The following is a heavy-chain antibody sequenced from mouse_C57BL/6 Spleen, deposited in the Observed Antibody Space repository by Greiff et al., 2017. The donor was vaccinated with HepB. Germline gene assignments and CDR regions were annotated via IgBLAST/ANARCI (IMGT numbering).Heavy chain of an antibody. V-gene: IGHV1-22*01. CDR2: INPNNGGT. Sequence: EVQLQESGPELVKPGASVKMSCKASGYTFTDYNMHWVKQSHGKSLEWIGYINPNNGGTSYNQKFKGKATLTVNKSSSTAYMELRSLTSEDSAVYYCVTGGGYYVYYFDYWGQGTTLTVSS. CDR3: VTGGGYYVYYFDY. J-gene: IGHJ2*01. D-gene: IGHD2-3*01. CDR1: GYTFTDYN.